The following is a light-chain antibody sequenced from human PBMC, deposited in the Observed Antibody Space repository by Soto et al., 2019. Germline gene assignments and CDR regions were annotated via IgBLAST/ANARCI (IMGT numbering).Light chain of an antibody. Sequence: EIVLIQSPATLSLSPGERATLSCRASQSVSSNLAWYQQNPGQAPRLLIFDASKRATGIPVRFSGSGSGTDFTLTISSLEPEDFTVYYCQKHSDWPLTFGGGTRVEIK. J-gene: IGKJ4*01. CDR2: DAS. CDR3: QKHSDWPLT. CDR1: QSVSSN. V-gene: IGKV3-11*01.